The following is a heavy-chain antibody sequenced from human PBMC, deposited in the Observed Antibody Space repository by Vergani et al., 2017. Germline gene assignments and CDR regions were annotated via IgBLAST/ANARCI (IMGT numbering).Heavy chain of an antibody. J-gene: IGHJ4*02. Sequence: QVQLVQSGAEVKKPGASVKVSCKASGYTFTGYYMHWVRQAPGQGLEWMGWINPNSGGTNYAQELQGMVTMTRDTSISTVYMELSRLRSDGTAVYYCARERVVGFDCWGQGTLVTVDS. CDR2: INPNSGGT. CDR1: GYTFTGYY. V-gene: IGHV1-2*02. D-gene: IGHD2-21*01. CDR3: ARERVVGFDC.